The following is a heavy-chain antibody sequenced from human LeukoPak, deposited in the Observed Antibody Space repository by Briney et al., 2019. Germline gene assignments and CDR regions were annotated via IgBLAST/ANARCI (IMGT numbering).Heavy chain of an antibody. Sequence: SETLSLTCAVYGGSFSGYDWSWIRQPPGKGLEWIGEINHSGSTNYNPSLKSRVTISVDTSKNQFSLKLSSVTAADTAVYYCANGRRDGYHGTFDYWGQGTLVTVSS. V-gene: IGHV4-34*01. D-gene: IGHD5-24*01. CDR1: GGSFSGYD. J-gene: IGHJ4*02. CDR3: ANGRRDGYHGTFDY. CDR2: INHSGST.